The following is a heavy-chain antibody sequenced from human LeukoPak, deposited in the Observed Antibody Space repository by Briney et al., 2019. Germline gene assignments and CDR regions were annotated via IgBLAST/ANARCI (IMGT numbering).Heavy chain of an antibody. J-gene: IGHJ6*02. CDR3: ARTYGNPPTRGMDV. CDR2: ISAYNGNT. V-gene: IGHV1-18*01. Sequence: ASVKVSCKASGGTFSIYAISWVRQAPGQGLEWMGWISAYNGNTNYAQKLQGRVTMTTDTSTSTAYMELRSLRSDDTAVYYCARTYGNPPTRGMDVWGQGTTVTVSS. CDR1: GGTFSIYA. D-gene: IGHD4-23*01.